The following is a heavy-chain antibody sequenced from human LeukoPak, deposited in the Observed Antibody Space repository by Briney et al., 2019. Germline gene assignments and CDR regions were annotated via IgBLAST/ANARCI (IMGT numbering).Heavy chain of an antibody. CDR3: ARERGDTAAPDAFDI. CDR2: IYYSGTT. CDR1: GGSISSYY. D-gene: IGHD5-18*01. Sequence: SGTLSLTCTISGGSISSYYWSWIRHSPGKGLEWIGYIYYSGTTNYSPSLKRRVTISLDTSKNQFSLKLRSLTAADTAIYYCARERGDTAAPDAFDIWGQGTLVTVS. J-gene: IGHJ3*02. V-gene: IGHV4-59*01.